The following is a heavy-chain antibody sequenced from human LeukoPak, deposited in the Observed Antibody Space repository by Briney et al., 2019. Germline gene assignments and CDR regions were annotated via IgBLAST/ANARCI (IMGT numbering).Heavy chain of an antibody. CDR2: ISYDGSNK. J-gene: IGHJ4*02. Sequence: GRSLRLSCAASGFTFSSYGMHWVRQAPGKGLEWVAVISYDGSNKYYADSVKGRFTISRDNSKNTLYLQMNSLKTEDTAVYYCTRHSQEQWLKPFDYWGQGTLVTVSS. V-gene: IGHV3-30*03. D-gene: IGHD6-19*01. CDR3: TRHSQEQWLKPFDY. CDR1: GFTFSSYG.